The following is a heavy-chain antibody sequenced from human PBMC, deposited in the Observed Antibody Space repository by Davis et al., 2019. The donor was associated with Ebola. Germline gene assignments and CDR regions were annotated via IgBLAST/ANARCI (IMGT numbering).Heavy chain of an antibody. V-gene: IGHV1-69*04. CDR3: ARGKWFDP. CDR2: IIPVVDTK. Sequence: SVKVSCKTSGGTFTNYAVNWVRQAPGQGLEWMGRIIPVVDTKDYAQKFQGRVTLTADKATNTAYMELRGLGFDDTAVYYCARGKWFDPWGQGTLVSV. J-gene: IGHJ5*02. CDR1: GGTFTNYA.